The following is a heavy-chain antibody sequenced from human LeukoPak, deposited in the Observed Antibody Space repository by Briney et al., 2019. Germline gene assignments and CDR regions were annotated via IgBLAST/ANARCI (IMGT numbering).Heavy chain of an antibody. Sequence: PSETLSLTCTVSGGSISSYYWSWIRQPPGKGLEWIGYIYYSGSTNYNPSLKSRVTISVDTSKNQFSLKLSSVTAADTAVYYCARSVRLATRGGSYYYYYMDVWGKGTTVTVSS. J-gene: IGHJ6*03. CDR3: ARSVRLATRGGSYYYYYMDV. V-gene: IGHV4-59*01. D-gene: IGHD5-24*01. CDR2: IYYSGST. CDR1: GGSISSYY.